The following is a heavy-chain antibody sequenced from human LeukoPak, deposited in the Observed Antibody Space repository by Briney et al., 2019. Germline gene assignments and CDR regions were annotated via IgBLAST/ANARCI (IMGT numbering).Heavy chain of an antibody. D-gene: IGHD6-13*01. V-gene: IGHV1-18*01. CDR1: GYTFTSYG. CDR2: ISAYNGNT. J-gene: IGHJ6*03. Sequence: ASVKVSCKASGYTFTSYGISWVRQAPGQGLEWMGWISAYNGNTNYAQKLQGRATMTTDTSTSTAYMELRSLRSDDTAVYYCAREQAAAGINYYYYYMDVWGKGTTVTVSS. CDR3: AREQAAAGINYYYYYMDV.